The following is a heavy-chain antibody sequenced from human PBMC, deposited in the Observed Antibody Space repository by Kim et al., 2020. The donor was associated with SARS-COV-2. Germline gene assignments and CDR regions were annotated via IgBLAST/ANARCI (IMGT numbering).Heavy chain of an antibody. CDR1: GGSFSGYY. Sequence: SETLSLTCAVYGGSFSGYYWSWIRQPPGKGLEWIGEINHSGSTNYNPSLKSRVTISVDTSKNQFSLKLSSVTAADTAVYYCARLGDSSGYSGDYWGQGT. V-gene: IGHV4-34*01. J-gene: IGHJ4*02. CDR3: ARLGDSSGYSGDY. CDR2: INHSGST. D-gene: IGHD3-22*01.